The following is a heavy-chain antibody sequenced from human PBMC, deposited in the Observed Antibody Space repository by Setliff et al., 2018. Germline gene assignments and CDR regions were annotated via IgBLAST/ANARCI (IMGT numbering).Heavy chain of an antibody. V-gene: IGHV4-39*07. D-gene: IGHD1-26*01. J-gene: IGHJ4*02. Sequence: SETLSLTCTVSGGPISSNNFYWGWIRQPPGKGLEWIGTISCSGSTYYDPSLKSRVTISVDTSKSQFSLKLSSVTAADTALYYCARDSVNLRKWDFWGQGTLVTVSS. CDR2: ISCSGST. CDR1: GGPISSNNFY. CDR3: ARDSVNLRKWDF.